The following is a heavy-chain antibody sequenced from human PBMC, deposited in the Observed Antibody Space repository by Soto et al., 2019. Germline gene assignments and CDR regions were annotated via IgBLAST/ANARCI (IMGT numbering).Heavy chain of an antibody. Sequence: GESLKISCKGSGYSFTSYWISWVRQMPGKGLEWMGRIDPSDSYANYSPSFQGHVTISADKSISTAYLQWSSLKASDTAMYYCARPTDYDFWSGRAHDAFDTWGQGTMVTVSS. V-gene: IGHV5-10-1*01. D-gene: IGHD3-3*01. J-gene: IGHJ3*02. CDR3: ARPTDYDFWSGRAHDAFDT. CDR2: IDPSDSYA. CDR1: GYSFTSYW.